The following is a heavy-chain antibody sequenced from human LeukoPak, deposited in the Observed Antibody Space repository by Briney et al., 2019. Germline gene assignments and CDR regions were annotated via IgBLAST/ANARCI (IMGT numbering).Heavy chain of an antibody. D-gene: IGHD6-6*01. J-gene: IGHJ2*01. V-gene: IGHV4-34*01. Sequence: PSETLSLTCAVYGGSFSGYYWSWIRQPPGKGLEWIGEINHSGSTNYNPSLKSRVTISVDTSKNQFSLKLSSVTAADTAVYYCARHFHKQLVYGCFDLWGRGTQVTVSS. CDR1: GGSFSGYY. CDR2: INHSGST. CDR3: ARHFHKQLVYGCFDL.